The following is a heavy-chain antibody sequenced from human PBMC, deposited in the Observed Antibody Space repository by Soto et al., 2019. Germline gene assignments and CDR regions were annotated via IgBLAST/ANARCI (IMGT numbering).Heavy chain of an antibody. CDR3: ARDLESGEMATIGGY. J-gene: IGHJ4*02. CDR1: GFTFSSYA. D-gene: IGHD1-26*01. V-gene: IGHV3-30-3*01. Sequence: QVQLVESGGGVVQPGRSLRLSCAASGFTFSSYAMHWVRQAPGKELEWVAVISYDGSNKYYADSVKGRFTISRDNSKNTLYLQMNSLRAEDTAVYYCARDLESGEMATIGGYWGQGTLVTVSS. CDR2: ISYDGSNK.